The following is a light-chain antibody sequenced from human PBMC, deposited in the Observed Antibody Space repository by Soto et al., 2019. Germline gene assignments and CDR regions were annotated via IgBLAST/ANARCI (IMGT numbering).Light chain of an antibody. Sequence: QSALTQPASVSGSPGQSITISCTGTSSDIGDYNYVSWYQQRPGKAPKLMIYDVSNRPSGVSNRFSGSLSGNTASLTISGLQPEDEAAYYCSSYTGGSTVVFGGGTKLTVL. CDR3: SSYTGGSTVV. CDR1: SSDIGDYNY. V-gene: IGLV2-14*01. CDR2: DVS. J-gene: IGLJ2*01.